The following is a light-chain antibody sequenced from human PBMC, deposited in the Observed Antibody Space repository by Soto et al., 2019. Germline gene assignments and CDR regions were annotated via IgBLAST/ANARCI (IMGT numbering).Light chain of an antibody. CDR3: QQFHHWPRT. CDR1: QSVNSN. V-gene: IGKV3-15*01. CDR2: DAS. J-gene: IGKJ1*01. Sequence: EIVMTQSPVTLSVSPGERATLSCRASQSVNSNLAWYQQTPGQAPRLLIYDASTRATGIPARFSGSGYGTQFTLTISSLQSEEFAVYYCQQFHHWPRTCGQGTTVE.